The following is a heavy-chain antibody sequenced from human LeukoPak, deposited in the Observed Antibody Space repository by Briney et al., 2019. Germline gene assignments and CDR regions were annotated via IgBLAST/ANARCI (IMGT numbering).Heavy chain of an antibody. V-gene: IGHV3-33*08. D-gene: IGHD3-9*01. CDR3: ARVPLDYDILTGYYGDYYYGMDV. J-gene: IGHJ6*02. CDR2: IWYDGSNK. CDR1: GFTVSSNY. Sequence: GGSLRLSCAASGFTVSSNYMSWVRQAPGKGLEWVAVIWYDGSNKYYADSVKGRLTISRDNSKNTLYLQMNSLRAEDTAVYYCARVPLDYDILTGYYGDYYYGMDVWGQGTTVTVSS.